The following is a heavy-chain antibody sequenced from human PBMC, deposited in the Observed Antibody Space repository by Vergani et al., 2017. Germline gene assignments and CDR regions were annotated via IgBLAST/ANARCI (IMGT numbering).Heavy chain of an antibody. J-gene: IGHJ6*03. V-gene: IGHV4-59*11. CDR1: FDSIRNLY. CDR2: IHYSENT. Sequence: QVQLQESGPGLVKSSETLSLTCSVSFDSIRNLYCNWIRQPPGKGLEWIGSIHYSENTNYNPSLKTRVTISVDTSKNQFSLTLTSVTAADTAFYFCAGGQTGYSRDWSTYFCYMDVWGKGTTVTVSS. D-gene: IGHD3/OR15-3a*01. CDR3: AGGQTGYSRDWSTYFCYMDV.